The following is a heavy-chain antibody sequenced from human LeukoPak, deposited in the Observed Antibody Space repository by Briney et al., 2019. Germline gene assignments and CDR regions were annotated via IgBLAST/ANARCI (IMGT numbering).Heavy chain of an antibody. CDR1: GFTFSPYS. CDR2: ISGSSLYI. Sequence: GGSLRLSCAASGFTFSPYSMNWVRQAPGKGLEWVSSISGSSLYIYYADSVKGRFTISRDNAKSSLYLQMNSLRAEDMAVYYCARDPPYYDNSGYYYDYWGQGTLVTVSS. D-gene: IGHD3-22*01. V-gene: IGHV3-21*01. J-gene: IGHJ4*02. CDR3: ARDPPYYDNSGYYYDY.